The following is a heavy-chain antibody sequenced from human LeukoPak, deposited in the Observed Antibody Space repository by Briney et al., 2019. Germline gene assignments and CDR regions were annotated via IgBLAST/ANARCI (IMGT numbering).Heavy chain of an antibody. J-gene: IGHJ4*02. V-gene: IGHV3-23*01. D-gene: IGHD5-24*01. CDR3: AKRLGRDDYKHFDF. CDR1: GFTFSSYA. CDR2: ITGSGGST. Sequence: GGSLRLSCAASGFTFSSYAMSWVRQAPEKGLEWVSTITGSGGSTYYADSVKGRFTISRDNSKNTLYLQMNSLRAEDTAVYYCAKRLGRDDYKHFDFWGQGTLVTVSS.